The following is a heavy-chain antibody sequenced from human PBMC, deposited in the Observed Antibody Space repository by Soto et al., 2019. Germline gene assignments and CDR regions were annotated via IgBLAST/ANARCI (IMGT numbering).Heavy chain of an antibody. CDR1: GFTFTNYW. J-gene: IGHJ4*02. V-gene: IGHV3-74*01. CDR2: INSDGSII. Sequence: GGSLRLSCATSGFTFTNYWMHWVRQVPGKGLQWLSRINSDGSIIDYADSVKDRFTISRDNAKNTLYLQMDSPRAEDTAVFYCGRYRGGNYPGGLEYWDRVTRVIASS. D-gene: IGHD1-26*01. CDR3: GRYRGGNYPGGLEY.